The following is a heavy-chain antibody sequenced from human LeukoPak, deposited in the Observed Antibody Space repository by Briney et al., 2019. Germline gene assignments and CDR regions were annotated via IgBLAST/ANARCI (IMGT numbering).Heavy chain of an antibody. CDR1: GFTFSDYY. V-gene: IGHV3-11*04. J-gene: IGHJ4*02. D-gene: IGHD4-17*01. Sequence: TGGSLRLSCAASGFTFSDYYMSWIRQAPGKGLEWVSYISSSGSTIYYADSVKGRFTISRDNAKNSLYLQMNSLRAEDTAVYYCARVRIPTVTTGVHYFDYWGQETLVTVSS. CDR3: ARVRIPTVTTGVHYFDY. CDR2: ISSSGSTI.